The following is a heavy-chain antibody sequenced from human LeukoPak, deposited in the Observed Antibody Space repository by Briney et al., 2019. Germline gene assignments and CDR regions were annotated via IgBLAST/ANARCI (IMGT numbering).Heavy chain of an antibody. CDR2: IDWDDDK. CDR3: ARTLYTSSYLFDY. CDR1: GFSLSTIGIR. Sequence: SGPTLANPTQTLTLTSTFSGFSLSTIGIRVSWIRPPPGKALERIARIDWDDDKVYSTSLKTRLTISKDTSKNQVVLTMTNMDPVDTATYYCARTLYTSSYLFDYWGQGTLVTVSS. J-gene: IGHJ4*02. V-gene: IGHV2-70*04. D-gene: IGHD6-6*01.